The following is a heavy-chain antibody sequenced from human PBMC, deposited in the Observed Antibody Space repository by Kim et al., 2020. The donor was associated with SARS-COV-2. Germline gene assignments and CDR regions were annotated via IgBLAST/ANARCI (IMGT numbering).Heavy chain of an antibody. CDR2: INPNSGGT. V-gene: IGHV1-2*02. D-gene: IGHD2-21*01. J-gene: IGHJ6*02. Sequence: ASVKVSCKASGYTFTGYYMHWVRQAPGQGLEWMGWINPNSGGTNYAQKSQGRVTMTRDTSISTAYMELSRLRSDDTAVYYCARAYCGGDCYYYYGMDVWGQGTTVTVSS. CDR1: GYTFTGYY. CDR3: ARAYCGGDCYYYYGMDV.